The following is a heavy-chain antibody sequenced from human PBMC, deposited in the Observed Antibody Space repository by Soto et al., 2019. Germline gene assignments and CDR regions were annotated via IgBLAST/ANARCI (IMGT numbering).Heavy chain of an antibody. CDR2: MNPNSGNT. V-gene: IGHV1-8*01. D-gene: IGHD3-3*01. CDR3: ARALGSVRFLEWFKTHYYYGMGV. Sequence: GASVKVSCKASGYTFTSYDINWVRQATGQGLEWMGWMNPNSGNTGYAQKFQGRVTMTRNTSISTAYMELSSLRSEDTAVYYCARALGSVRFLEWFKTHYYYGMGVWGQETKGTVSS. CDR1: GYTFTSYD. J-gene: IGHJ6*02.